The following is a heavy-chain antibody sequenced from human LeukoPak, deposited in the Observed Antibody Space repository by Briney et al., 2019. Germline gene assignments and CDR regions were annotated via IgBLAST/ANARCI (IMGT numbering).Heavy chain of an antibody. CDR1: VYLFSSYE. Sequence: GGSLRLFCAASVYLFSSYEMNWVRQAPGKGLEWVSYISSSGSTIQYADSVKGRFPLSRDNAKNSLCLQMNSLRAEETAVYYSARGVLVGTTFDYWGDGNLGSVSS. D-gene: IGHD1-26*01. CDR2: ISSSGSTI. V-gene: IGHV3-48*03. J-gene: IGHJ4*01. CDR3: ARGVLVGTTFDY.